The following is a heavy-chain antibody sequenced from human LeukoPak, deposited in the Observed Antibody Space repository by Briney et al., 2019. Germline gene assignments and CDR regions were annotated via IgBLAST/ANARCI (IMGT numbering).Heavy chain of an antibody. V-gene: IGHV3-66*01. J-gene: IGHJ3*02. CDR1: GFTVSSNY. CDR3: ARVRTRTDALDI. D-gene: IGHD3/OR15-3a*01. Sequence: GGSLRLSCAASGFTVSSNYMSWVRQAPGKGLEWVSVIYSGGSTNYADSVKGRFTISRDNSKNTMYLQMNSLRAEDTAVYYCARVRTRTDALDIWGQGTMVTVSS. CDR2: IYSGGST.